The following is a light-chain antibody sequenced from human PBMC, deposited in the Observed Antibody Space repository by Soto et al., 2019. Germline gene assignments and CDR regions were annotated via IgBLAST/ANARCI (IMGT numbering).Light chain of an antibody. Sequence: DIQLTQSPSSVSASVRARVTITCRASQDFSDWLDWYQQKPGTAPKLLIYAASTLQTGVPSRFSGSGSGTDFTLTIYSLQPEDSATYYCQQANILPLTFGGWTKVEI. V-gene: IGKV1-12*01. CDR3: QQANILPLT. J-gene: IGKJ4*01. CDR2: AAS. CDR1: QDFSDW.